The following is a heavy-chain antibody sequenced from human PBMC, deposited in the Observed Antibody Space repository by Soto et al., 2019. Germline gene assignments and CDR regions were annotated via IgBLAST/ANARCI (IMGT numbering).Heavy chain of an antibody. CDR1: EFTFRSYG. V-gene: IGHV3-33*01. D-gene: IGHD1-26*01. J-gene: IGHJ3*02. CDR3: ARDKGELPHDAFDI. Sequence: WGSMRLSCAASEFTFRSYGMHWVRQAPGKGLAWVAVIWYDGSNKYYADSVKGRFTISRDNSKNTLYLQMNSLRAEDTAVYYCARDKGELPHDAFDIWGQGTMVTVSS. CDR2: IWYDGSNK.